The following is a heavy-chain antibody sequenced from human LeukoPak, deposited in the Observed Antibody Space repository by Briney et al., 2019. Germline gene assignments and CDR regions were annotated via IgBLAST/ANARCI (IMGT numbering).Heavy chain of an antibody. CDR3: ARGGANWGSHLDY. Sequence: GGSLRLSCAASGFTVSSNYMSWGRQAPGEGLEWVSSISSSSSYIYYADSVKGRFTISRDNPKNSLYLQMNRLRAEDTAVYYCARGGANWGSHLDYWGQGTLVTVSS. CDR2: ISSSSSYI. V-gene: IGHV3-21*01. J-gene: IGHJ4*02. CDR1: GFTVSSNY. D-gene: IGHD7-27*01.